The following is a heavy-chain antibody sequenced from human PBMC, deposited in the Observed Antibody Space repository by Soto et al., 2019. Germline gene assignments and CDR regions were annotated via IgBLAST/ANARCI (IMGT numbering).Heavy chain of an antibody. CDR3: ATPPTRYSGYDWGGY. J-gene: IGHJ4*02. D-gene: IGHD5-12*01. CDR1: GYSFTSYW. V-gene: IGHV5-51*01. CDR2: IYPGDSDT. Sequence: PGESLKISCKGSGYSFTSYWIGWVRQMPGKGLEWMGIIYPGDSDTRYSPSFQGQVTISADKSISTAYLQWSSLKASDTAMYYCATPPTRYSGYDWGGYWGQGTLVTVSS.